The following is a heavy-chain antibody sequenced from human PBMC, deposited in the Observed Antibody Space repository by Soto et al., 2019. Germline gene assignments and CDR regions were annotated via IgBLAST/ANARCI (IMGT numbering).Heavy chain of an antibody. CDR2: IYSSGGT. D-gene: IGHD3-3*01. Sequence: SSETLSLTCTVSGGAISGYYWTWIRQSAGKGLEWIGRIYSSGGTKYNPSLQSRVTMSLDTSKNQFSLRLTSVTAADTAVYYCARGQRFSDSFDPWGQGTLVTVPQ. V-gene: IGHV4-4*07. J-gene: IGHJ5*02. CDR3: ARGQRFSDSFDP. CDR1: GGAISGYY.